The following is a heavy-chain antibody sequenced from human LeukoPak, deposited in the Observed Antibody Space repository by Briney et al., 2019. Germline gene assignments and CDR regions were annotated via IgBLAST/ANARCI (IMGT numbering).Heavy chain of an antibody. D-gene: IGHD1-1*01. V-gene: IGHV3-21*01. J-gene: IGHJ4*02. CDR1: GFTFSCYN. Sequence: GGSLRLSCAASGFTFSCYNMNWVRQAPGKGLEWVSSITSSSSSIYYADSVKGRFTISRDNAKNSLYLQMNSLRAEDTAVYYCANTKQFEYWGQGTLVTVSS. CDR2: ITSSSSSI. CDR3: ANTKQFEY.